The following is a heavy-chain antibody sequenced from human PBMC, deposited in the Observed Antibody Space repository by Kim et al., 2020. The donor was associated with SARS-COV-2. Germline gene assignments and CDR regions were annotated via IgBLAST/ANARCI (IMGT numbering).Heavy chain of an antibody. Sequence: GGSLRLSCVASGFDFGANAMNWVRQAPGKGLEWVSGFPGDGGTTYYADSVKGRFTISRDTSKNTLFLQMDNLRAEDTALYYCATDLWDSSANDYRGQGT. CDR3: ATDLWDSSANDY. CDR2: FPGDGGTT. V-gene: IGHV3-23*01. CDR1: GFDFGANA. D-gene: IGHD3-3*01. J-gene: IGHJ4*02.